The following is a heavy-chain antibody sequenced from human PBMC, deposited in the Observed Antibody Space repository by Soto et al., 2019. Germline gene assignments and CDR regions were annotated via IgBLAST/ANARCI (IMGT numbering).Heavy chain of an antibody. CDR1: GGSVSNKTYY. CDR3: ARTTAVPNTLRSRYFFDY. J-gene: IGHJ4*02. Sequence: SETLSLTCFVSGGSVSNKTYYWSWIRQPPGKRLEWIGYVYYSGTTNYNPSLKSRVTISVDLSKNQFSLRLSSVTTADTALYYCARTTAVPNTLRSRYFFDYWGQGTLVTVSS. CDR2: VYYSGTT. D-gene: IGHD4-17*01. V-gene: IGHV4-61*01.